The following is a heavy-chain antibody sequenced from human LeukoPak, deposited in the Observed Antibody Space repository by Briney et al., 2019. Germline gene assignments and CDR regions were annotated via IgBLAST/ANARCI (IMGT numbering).Heavy chain of an antibody. V-gene: IGHV1-2*02. CDR1: GYTFTGYY. J-gene: IGHJ4*02. D-gene: IGHD6-13*01. Sequence: ASVKVSCKASGYTFTGYYMHWVRQAPGQGLEWMGWINPNSGGTNYAQKFQGRVTMTRDTSISTAYMELSRLRSDDTAVYYCARDHAAAGHLFDYWGQGTLVTVSS. CDR2: INPNSGGT. CDR3: ARDHAAAGHLFDY.